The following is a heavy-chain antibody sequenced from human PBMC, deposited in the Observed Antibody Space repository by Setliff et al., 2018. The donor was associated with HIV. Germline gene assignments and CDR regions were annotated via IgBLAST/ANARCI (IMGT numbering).Heavy chain of an antibody. D-gene: IGHD2-21*01. J-gene: IGHJ3*02. CDR3: VKELAEGGDPWDDGLDM. Sequence: LRLSCAASGFTSSGSWMHWVRQAPGKGLEWLTSISLDGKKSSHADSVEYRFIVSRDNSKNILYLQMNSLRPDDTATYYCVKELAEGGDPWDDGLDMWGPGTVVTVSS. CDR1: GFTSSGSW. V-gene: IGHV3-30*02. CDR2: ISLDGKKS.